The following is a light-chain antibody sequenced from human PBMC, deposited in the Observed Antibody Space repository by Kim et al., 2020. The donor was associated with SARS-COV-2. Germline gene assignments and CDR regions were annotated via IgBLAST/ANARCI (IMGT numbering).Light chain of an antibody. J-gene: IGKJ4*01. CDR2: VTS. Sequence: PGDRATLSCRASQSVSSDYLAWYQQKPGQPPRLLIYVTSIRAVGVPARFSGSGSGTEFTLTISSLQSEDFGIYFCQQYQNWPPVTFGGGTKVDIK. CDR1: QSVSSDY. V-gene: IGKV3-15*01. CDR3: QQYQNWPPVT.